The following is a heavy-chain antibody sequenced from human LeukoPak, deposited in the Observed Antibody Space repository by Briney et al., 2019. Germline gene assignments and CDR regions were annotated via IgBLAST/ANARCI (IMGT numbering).Heavy chain of an antibody. V-gene: IGHV1-69*13. CDR3: AREGLTGLAFDI. CDR1: GGTFSSYA. J-gene: IGHJ3*02. CDR2: IIPIFGTA. Sequence: SVKVSCKVSGGTFSSYAISWVRQAPGQGLEWMGGIIPIFGTANYAQKFQGRVTITADESTSTAYMELSSLRSEDTAVYYCAREGLTGLAFDIWGQGTMVTVSS. D-gene: IGHD1-14*01.